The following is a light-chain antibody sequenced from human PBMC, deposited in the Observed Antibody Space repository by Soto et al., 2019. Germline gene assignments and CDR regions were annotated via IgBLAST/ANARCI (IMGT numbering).Light chain of an antibody. CDR1: SSDIGGYDY. J-gene: IGLJ2*01. V-gene: IGLV2-14*01. Sequence: QSALTQPGSVSGSPGQAITRSGTGTSSDIGGYDYVSWYQRHPGKAPKLIIYDVNNRPSGVSNRFSGSRSGNPASLTISGLQVEDEADSYCTSYASGSSHVVFGGGTKLTVL. CDR3: TSYASGSSHVV. CDR2: DVN.